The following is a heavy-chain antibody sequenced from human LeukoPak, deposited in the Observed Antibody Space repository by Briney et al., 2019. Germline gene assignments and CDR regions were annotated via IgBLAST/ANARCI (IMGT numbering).Heavy chain of an antibody. J-gene: IGHJ4*02. D-gene: IGHD4-23*01. V-gene: IGHV4-59*01. CDR1: GGSISSYY. CDR2: ISNSGST. CDR3: SRGIRWADY. Sequence: SETLSLTCTVSGGSISSYYWSWIRQPPGKGLEWIGCISNSGSTSYNPSLKSRPTISEDTSKTQFSLKLSSVTAADHGVKYWSRGIRWADYLGQGTLVTVAS.